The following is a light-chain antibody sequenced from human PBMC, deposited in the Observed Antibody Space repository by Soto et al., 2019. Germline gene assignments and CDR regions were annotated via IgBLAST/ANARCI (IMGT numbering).Light chain of an antibody. CDR1: QSVSSSY. J-gene: IGKJ4*01. CDR2: CAS. Sequence: EIVLTQSPGTLSLSPGERATLSCRASQSVSSSYLAWYQQKPGQAPRLLIYCASSRATGIPDRFSGSGSGTDFTLTISRLVPEDFAVYYCQQYGSSPLTFGGGTKVEIK. CDR3: QQYGSSPLT. V-gene: IGKV3-20*01.